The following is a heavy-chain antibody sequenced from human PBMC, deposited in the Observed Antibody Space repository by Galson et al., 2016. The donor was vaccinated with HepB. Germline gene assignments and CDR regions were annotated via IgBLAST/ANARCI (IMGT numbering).Heavy chain of an antibody. J-gene: IGHJ3*02. Sequence: SLRLSCAASGFSFSNDDMHWVRQTAGKGLEWVAGVRVDGNNQFYGDSVKGRFTISRDNSRHTVYLQMNSLSGEDTAVYYCARDGTTPRKFAAYDIWGQGTVVTVSS. CDR3: ARDGTTPRKFAAYDI. D-gene: IGHD4-17*01. V-gene: IGHV3-33*01. CDR1: GFSFSNDD. CDR2: VRVDGNNQ.